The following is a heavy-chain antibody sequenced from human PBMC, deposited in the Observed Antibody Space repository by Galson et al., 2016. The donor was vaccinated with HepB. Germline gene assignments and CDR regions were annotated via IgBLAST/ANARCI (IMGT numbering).Heavy chain of an antibody. D-gene: IGHD1-26*01. J-gene: IGHJ4*02. CDR1: GFTFSNYA. V-gene: IGHV3-30*04. CDR3: ARNGSGNYYHFDY. CDR2: ISYDGLNK. Sequence: SLRLSCAASGFTFSNYAMHWVRQAPGKGLEWLTFISYDGLNKFYADSVKSRFTISRDNSKTTLYLQMNTLRPEDTAVYYCARNGSGNYYHFDYWGQGTLVTVSS.